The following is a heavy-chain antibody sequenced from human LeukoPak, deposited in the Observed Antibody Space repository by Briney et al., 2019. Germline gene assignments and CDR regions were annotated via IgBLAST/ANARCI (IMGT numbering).Heavy chain of an antibody. J-gene: IGHJ4*02. CDR1: GGSISSSSYY. D-gene: IGHD5-12*01. Sequence: SETLSLTCTVSGGSISSSSYYWGWIRQPPGKGLEWIGSIYYSGSTYYTPSLKSRVSISVDTSENQFSLKLSSVTAADTAVYYCARQVATIVREDYWGQGTLVTVSS. CDR2: IYYSGST. CDR3: ARQVATIVREDY. V-gene: IGHV4-39*01.